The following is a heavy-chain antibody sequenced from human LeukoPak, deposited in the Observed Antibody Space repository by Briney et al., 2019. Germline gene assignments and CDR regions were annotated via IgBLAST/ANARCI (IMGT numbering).Heavy chain of an antibody. CDR2: VSVSVSNT. Sequence: SGGSLRLSCAASGFTFSSYAMSWVRQAPGKGLEWVSAVSVSVSNTYYADSVKGRFTISRDNSKNTLYLQMNSLRAEDTAVYYCARRVWCSSTNCRGFDYWGQGTPVTGSS. J-gene: IGHJ4*02. CDR3: ARRVWCSSTNCRGFDY. CDR1: GFTFSSYA. D-gene: IGHD2-2*01. V-gene: IGHV3-23*01.